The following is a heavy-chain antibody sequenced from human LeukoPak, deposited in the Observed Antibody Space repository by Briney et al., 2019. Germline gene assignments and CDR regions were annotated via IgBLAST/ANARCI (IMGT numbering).Heavy chain of an antibody. CDR3: SRSLNC. CDR2: IKQDGSEK. J-gene: IGHJ4*02. Sequence: GGSLRLSCAASGFTFSDSWMDWVRQAPGKGLEWVANIKQDGSEKYYVDSVKGRFTISRDNAKNSLYLQMNSLRAEDTAVYYCSRSLNCWGQGTLVTVSS. V-gene: IGHV3-7*01. CDR1: GFTFSDSW.